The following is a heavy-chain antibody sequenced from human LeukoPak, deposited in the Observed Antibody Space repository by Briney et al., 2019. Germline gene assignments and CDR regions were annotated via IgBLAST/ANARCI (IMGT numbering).Heavy chain of an antibody. CDR1: GGSFSGYY. Sequence: SETLSLTCAVYGGSFSGYYWSWIREPPGKGLEWIGEINHSGSTNYNPSLKSRVTISVDTSENQFSLKLSSVTAADTAVYFCARELGSYYDSSGTFDYWGQGTLVTVSS. J-gene: IGHJ4*02. CDR3: ARELGSYYDSSGTFDY. CDR2: INHSGST. D-gene: IGHD3-22*01. V-gene: IGHV4-34*01.